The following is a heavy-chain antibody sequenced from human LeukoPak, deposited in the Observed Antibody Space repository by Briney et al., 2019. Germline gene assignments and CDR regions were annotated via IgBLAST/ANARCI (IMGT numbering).Heavy chain of an antibody. Sequence: PGGSLRLSCAASGFTFSSYNMNWVRQAPGKGLEWISYISSSGSTIYYADSVKGRFTISRDNAKNSLYLQMNSLRAEDTAIYYCARERSGWYGSYFDFWGQGTLVTVSS. CDR2: ISSSGSTI. D-gene: IGHD6-19*01. J-gene: IGHJ4*02. V-gene: IGHV3-48*04. CDR1: GFTFSSYN. CDR3: ARERSGWYGSYFDF.